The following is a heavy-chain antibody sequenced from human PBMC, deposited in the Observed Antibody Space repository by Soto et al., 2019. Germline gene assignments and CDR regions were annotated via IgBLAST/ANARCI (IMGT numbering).Heavy chain of an antibody. CDR2: ISLYSDGT. CDR1: GYTFPNYG. D-gene: IGHD2-2*01. J-gene: IGHJ5*02. CDR3: ARVVPGAEAWFGP. V-gene: IGHV1-18*01. Sequence: ASVKVSCKTSGYTFPNYGITWVRQAPGQPLEWLGWISLYSDGTNYAQKFQGRVSMTTDTSTTTAYMELRSLRSDDTAVYYCARVVPGAEAWFGPWGQGTLVTVSS.